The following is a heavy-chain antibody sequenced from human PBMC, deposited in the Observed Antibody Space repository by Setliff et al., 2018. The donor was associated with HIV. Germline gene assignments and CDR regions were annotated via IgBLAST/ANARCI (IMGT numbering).Heavy chain of an antibody. Sequence: HPGGSLRLSCAASGFTFSSCAMSWVRQAPGKGLEWVLVISGSGASTYYADSVKGRFTISRDNSKNTLYLQMNSLRVEDTAVYYCAKGRYGGYDWGTLDIWGQGTMVTVSS. J-gene: IGHJ3*02. CDR3: AKGRYGGYDWGTLDI. CDR2: ISGSGAST. V-gene: IGHV3-23*01. D-gene: IGHD5-12*01. CDR1: GFTFSSCA.